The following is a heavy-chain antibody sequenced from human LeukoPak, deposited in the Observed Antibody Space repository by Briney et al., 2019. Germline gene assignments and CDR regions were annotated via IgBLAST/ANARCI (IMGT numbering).Heavy chain of an antibody. CDR2: IRSKADSYTT. CDR1: GFTFSGSA. J-gene: IGHJ4*02. Sequence: PGGSLKLSCAASGFTFSGSAMHWVRQASGKGLEWLGRIRSKADSYTTAYAASVKGRFIVYRDDSKNTAYLQMNSLKTEDAAVYYCRAAADLNDCLGQGTLVTVSS. D-gene: IGHD6-13*01. CDR3: RAAADLNDC. V-gene: IGHV3-73*01.